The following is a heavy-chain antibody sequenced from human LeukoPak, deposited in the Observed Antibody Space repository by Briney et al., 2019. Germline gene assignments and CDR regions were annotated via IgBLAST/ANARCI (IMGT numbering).Heavy chain of an antibody. Sequence: PSETLSLTCTVYGGSFSGYYWSWIRQPPGKGLEWIGEINHSGSTNYNPSLKSRVTISVDTSKNQFSLKLSSVTAADTAVYYCARALARGYSLQFDYWGQGTLVTVSS. CDR2: INHSGST. D-gene: IGHD5-18*01. J-gene: IGHJ4*02. V-gene: IGHV4-34*01. CDR3: ARALARGYSLQFDY. CDR1: GGSFSGYY.